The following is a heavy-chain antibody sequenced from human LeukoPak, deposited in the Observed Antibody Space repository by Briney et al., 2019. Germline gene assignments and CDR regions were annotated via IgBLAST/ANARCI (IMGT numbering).Heavy chain of an antibody. J-gene: IGHJ4*02. CDR2: IKPSIVST. V-gene: IGHV1-46*01. D-gene: IGHD3-16*01. CDR3: AREEEGGTFDY. Sequence: ASVTVSFKASGYTFTSYYIHWVRQAPGQGLEWMGIIKPSIVSTNYVQKFQGRLTMTWDTSTSTVYMELSSLRSEDTAVYYCAREEEGGTFDYWGQGTLVTVCS. CDR1: GYTFTSYY.